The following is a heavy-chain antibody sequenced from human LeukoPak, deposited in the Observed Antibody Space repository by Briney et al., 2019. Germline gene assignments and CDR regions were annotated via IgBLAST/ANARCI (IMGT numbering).Heavy chain of an antibody. CDR3: ANTVVRGVASMDV. D-gene: IGHD3-10*01. J-gene: IGHJ6*02. V-gene: IGHV3-23*01. CDR1: GFTFSSYV. Sequence: PGGSLRLSCAASGFTFSSYVMGWVRQAPGKGLEWVSAISGSGTTTYYADAVKGRFTISRDNSRNTLYLQMHSLGAEDTAVYYCANTVVRGVASMDVWGRGTTVTVS. CDR2: ISGSGTTT.